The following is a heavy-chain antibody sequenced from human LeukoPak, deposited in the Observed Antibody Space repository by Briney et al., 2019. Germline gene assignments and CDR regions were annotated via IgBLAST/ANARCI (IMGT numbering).Heavy chain of an antibody. CDR1: GDTFTSYG. D-gene: IGHD2-21*01. CDR2: ISAYNGNT. CDR3: ARVGAYCGGDCLPVDY. J-gene: IGHJ4*02. V-gene: IGHV1-18*01. Sequence: ASVKVSCKASGDTFTSYGISWVRQAPGQGLEWMGWISAYNGNTNYAQKLQGRVTMTTDTSTSTAYMELRSLRSDDTAVYYCARVGAYCGGDCLPVDYWGQGTLVTVSS.